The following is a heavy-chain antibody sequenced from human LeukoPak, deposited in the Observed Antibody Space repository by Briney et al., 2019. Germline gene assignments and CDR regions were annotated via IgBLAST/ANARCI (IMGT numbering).Heavy chain of an antibody. Sequence: GGSLRLSCAASGFTFSSYSMNWVRQAPGKGLEWVSYISSSSSTIYYADSVKGRFTISRDNSKNTLYLQMNSLRAEDTAVYYCARVDSGWYLGAFDIWGQGTMVTVSS. CDR1: GFTFSSYS. D-gene: IGHD6-19*01. J-gene: IGHJ3*02. CDR2: ISSSSSTI. CDR3: ARVDSGWYLGAFDI. V-gene: IGHV3-48*01.